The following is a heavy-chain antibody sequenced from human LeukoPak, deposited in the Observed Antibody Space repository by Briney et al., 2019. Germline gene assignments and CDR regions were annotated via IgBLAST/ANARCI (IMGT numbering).Heavy chain of an antibody. CDR1: GFTFSSYS. D-gene: IGHD3-22*01. CDR2: ISSSSSYI. CDR3: ARANTYYDKWFDP. J-gene: IGHJ5*02. V-gene: IGHV3-21*01. Sequence: GGSLRLSCAASGFTFSSYSMNWVRQAPGKGLEWASSISSSSSYIYYADSVKGRFTISRDNAKNSLYLQMNSLRAEDTAVYYCARANTYYDKWFDPWGQGTLVTVSS.